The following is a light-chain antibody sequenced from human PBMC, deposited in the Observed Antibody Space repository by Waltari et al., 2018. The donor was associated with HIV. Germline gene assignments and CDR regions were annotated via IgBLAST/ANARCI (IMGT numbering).Light chain of an antibody. J-gene: IGLJ3*02. CDR3: QTWDTGTQV. V-gene: IGLV4-69*01. CDR1: SGHSKYA. CDR2: LSTNGSH. Sequence: QVVLTQSPSASASLGASVKLTCTLSSGHSKYAIAWHQQQPEKGPRYLLRLSTNGSHTKGDGIPDRFSGSSSGAERYLVISSLQSEDEADYYCQTWDTGTQVF.